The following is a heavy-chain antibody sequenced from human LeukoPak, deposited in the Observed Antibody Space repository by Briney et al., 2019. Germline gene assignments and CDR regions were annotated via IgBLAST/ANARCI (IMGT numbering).Heavy chain of an antibody. CDR1: GFTFSSYA. D-gene: IGHD2-2*01. J-gene: IGHJ6*02. CDR3: ASSTLGDLAHYYYYGMDV. Sequence: PGGSLRLSCAASGFTFSSYAMSWVRQAPGKGLEWVSAISGSGGSTYYADSVKGRFTISRDNSKNTLYLQMNSLRAEDTAVYYCASSTLGDLAHYYYYGMDVWGQGTTVTVSS. V-gene: IGHV3-23*01. CDR2: ISGSGGST.